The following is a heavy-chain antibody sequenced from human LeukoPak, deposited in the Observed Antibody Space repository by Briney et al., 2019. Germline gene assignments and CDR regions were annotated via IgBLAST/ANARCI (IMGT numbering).Heavy chain of an antibody. V-gene: IGHV7-4-1*02. Sequence: GASVKVSCKASGYTFTNHSINWVRQAPGQGLEYMGWINTYTGNPTYAQAFTGRIVFSLDTSVSTAYLQIRSLKAEDTAVYFCARGSMVQHLDVWGKGTTVIVSS. CDR3: ARGSMVQHLDV. CDR1: GYTFTNHS. J-gene: IGHJ6*04. D-gene: IGHD3-10*01. CDR2: INTYTGNP.